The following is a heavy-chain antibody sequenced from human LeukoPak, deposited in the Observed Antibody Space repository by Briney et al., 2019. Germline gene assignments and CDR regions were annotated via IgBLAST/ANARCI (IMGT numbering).Heavy chain of an antibody. CDR2: TFYRSKWYN. Sequence: SQTLSLTCALSGDSLSSNSGVWGWVRQSPSRGFEWLGRTFYRSKWYNHYAVSVKSRITINPDTSKNQFSLQLNSVTPEDTAVYYCARQAAAGWVDYWGQGTLVTVSS. J-gene: IGHJ4*02. CDR1: GDSLSSNSGV. V-gene: IGHV6-1*01. CDR3: ARQAAAGWVDY. D-gene: IGHD6-13*01.